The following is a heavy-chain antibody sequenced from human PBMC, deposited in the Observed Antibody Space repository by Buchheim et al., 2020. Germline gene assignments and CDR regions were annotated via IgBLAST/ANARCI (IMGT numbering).Heavy chain of an antibody. CDR2: IYHSGST. J-gene: IGHJ4*01. CDR3: ARDIDY. Sequence: QVQLQESGPGLVKPSETLSLTCTVSGGSISSYYWSWIRQPPGKGLEWIGYIYHSGSTNYIPSLKSRVTISIDTSTNQFSLKLSSATAADTAVYYCARDIDYWGQGTL. V-gene: IGHV4-59*01. CDR1: GGSISSYY.